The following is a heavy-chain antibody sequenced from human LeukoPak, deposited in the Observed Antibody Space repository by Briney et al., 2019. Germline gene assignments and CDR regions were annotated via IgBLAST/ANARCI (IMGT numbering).Heavy chain of an antibody. V-gene: IGHV1-2*02. Sequence: ASVKVSCKASGSTFTGYYMHWVRQAPGQGLEWMEWINPNSGDTNYAQKFQGRVSMTRDTSISTAYMDLSGLRSDDTALYYCARGLGWDSGTYLGAWGQGTLVTVSS. J-gene: IGHJ5*02. D-gene: IGHD1-26*01. CDR1: GSTFTGYY. CDR2: INPNSGDT. CDR3: ARGLGWDSGTYLGA.